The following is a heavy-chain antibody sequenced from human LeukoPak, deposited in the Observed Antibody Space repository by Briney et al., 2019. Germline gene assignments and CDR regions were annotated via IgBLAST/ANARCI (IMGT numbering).Heavy chain of an antibody. CDR1: GGSFSGYY. Sequence: TETLSLTCAVYGGSFSGYYWSWIRQPPGKGLEWIGEINHSGSTNYNPSLKSRVTISVDTSKNQFSLKLSSVTAADTAVYYCARGRGYWGQGTLVTVSS. V-gene: IGHV4-34*01. J-gene: IGHJ4*02. CDR2: INHSGST. CDR3: ARGRGY. D-gene: IGHD3-10*01.